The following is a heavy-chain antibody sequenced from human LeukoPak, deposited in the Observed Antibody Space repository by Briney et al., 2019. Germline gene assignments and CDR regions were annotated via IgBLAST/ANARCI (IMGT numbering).Heavy chain of an antibody. J-gene: IGHJ4*02. D-gene: IGHD2-15*01. CDR3: AREVGYCSGGSCYSYFDY. Sequence: SSETLSLTCTVSGDSISSYYWSWIRQPPGKGLEWIGYIYYSGSTNYNASLTNRVTISVDTSKNQFSLKLSSVTAADTAVYYCAREVGYCSGGSCYSYFDYWGQGTLVTASS. CDR2: IYYSGST. V-gene: IGHV4-59*01. CDR1: GDSISSYY.